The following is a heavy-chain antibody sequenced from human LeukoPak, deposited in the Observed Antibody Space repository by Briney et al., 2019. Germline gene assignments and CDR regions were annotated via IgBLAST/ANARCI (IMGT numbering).Heavy chain of an antibody. CDR3: ARIPSYGDFAGENDY. J-gene: IGHJ4*02. CDR1: GGSFSGYY. CDR2: INHSGST. V-gene: IGHV4-34*01. D-gene: IGHD5-18*01. Sequence: SETLSLTCAVYGGSFSGYYWSWIRQPPGKGLEWIGEINHSGSTNYNPSLKSRVTISVDTSKNQFSLKLSSVTAADTAVYYCARIPSYGDFAGENDYWGQGTLVTVSS.